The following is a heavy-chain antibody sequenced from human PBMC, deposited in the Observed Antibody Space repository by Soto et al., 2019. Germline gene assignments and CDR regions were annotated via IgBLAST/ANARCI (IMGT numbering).Heavy chain of an antibody. Sequence: PGGSLRLTCAVSGLTVSRTQMSWGRQAPGKGLQWVSVIYSAGSTYYANAAMGRFTISRDIYANKIFLELNGLTVDDTAVYYCARAREPEYSSSILFAYWGRGTVVTVSS. CDR1: GLTVSRTQ. D-gene: IGHD6-6*01. CDR2: IYSAGST. CDR3: ARAREPEYSSSILFAY. J-gene: IGHJ4*02. V-gene: IGHV3-53*01.